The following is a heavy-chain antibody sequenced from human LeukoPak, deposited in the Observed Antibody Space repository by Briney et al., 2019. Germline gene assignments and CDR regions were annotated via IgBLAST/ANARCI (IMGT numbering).Heavy chain of an antibody. Sequence: AGGSLSLTCSASRFTFNNYGLHWVRQGPGQGQERVSVISYDCTDQRLIDSVRGRFTVSRDNSKNTLWLQMTSATAADTAVYYCARDRNWESQNWYLDLWGHGTLVTVSS. V-gene: IGHV3-33*01. CDR2: ISYDCTDQ. D-gene: IGHD7-27*01. CDR1: RFTFNNYG. CDR3: ARDRNWESQNWYLDL. J-gene: IGHJ2*01.